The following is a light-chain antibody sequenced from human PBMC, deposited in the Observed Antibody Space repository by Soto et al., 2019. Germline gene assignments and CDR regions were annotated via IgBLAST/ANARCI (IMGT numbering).Light chain of an antibody. J-gene: IGKJ1*01. CDR1: QSISNW. CDR2: DAS. Sequence: DIQMTQSPSTLSASVGDRVTITCRASQSISNWLAWYQQKPGKAPKLLLYDASILASGVPSRFSGSGSGTEFTLTISSLQPDDFAIYYCQQYDSNSQTFGQGTKVDI. V-gene: IGKV1-5*01. CDR3: QQYDSNSQT.